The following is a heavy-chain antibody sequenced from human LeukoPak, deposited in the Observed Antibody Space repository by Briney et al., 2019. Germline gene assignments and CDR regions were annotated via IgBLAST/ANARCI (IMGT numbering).Heavy chain of an antibody. CDR3: ARGRKRGYSSSSWFDP. CDR2: INPNSGGT. Sequence: GASVKVSCKASGYTFTDYYMHWLRQAPGQGPEWMGWINPNSGGTKYAQKFQGRVTMTRDTSIRTAYMELSSLRSEDTAVYYCARGRKRGYSSSSWFDPWGQGTLVTVSS. J-gene: IGHJ5*02. D-gene: IGHD6-6*01. CDR1: GYTFTDYY. V-gene: IGHV1-2*02.